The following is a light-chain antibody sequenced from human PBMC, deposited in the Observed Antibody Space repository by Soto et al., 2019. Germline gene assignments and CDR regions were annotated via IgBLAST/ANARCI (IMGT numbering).Light chain of an antibody. J-gene: IGKJ1*01. CDR2: SAS. CDR3: QQCGNSPWT. CDR1: QGVSSSF. V-gene: IGKV3-20*01. Sequence: ESVLTQSPGTLSLSPGARATLSCRASQGVSSSFLAWYQQKPGQAPRLLIYSASTRATGIPDRFSGSGSGTDFALTISRLEPEDFAVYYCQQCGNSPWTFGQATKVEI.